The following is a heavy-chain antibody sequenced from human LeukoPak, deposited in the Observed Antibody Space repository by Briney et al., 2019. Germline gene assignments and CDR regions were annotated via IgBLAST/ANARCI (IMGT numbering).Heavy chain of an antibody. CDR1: GFTFSSFW. V-gene: IGHV3-7*01. Sequence: GGSLRLSCAASGFTFSSFWMSWVRQAPGKGLEWVANIKQDGYEKYYVDSVKGRFTISRDNAKNSLFLQMDSLRAVDTAIYYCAALYYPDSFWGQESLVTVSS. CDR3: AALYYPDSF. D-gene: IGHD1-26*01. J-gene: IGHJ4*02. CDR2: IKQDGYEK.